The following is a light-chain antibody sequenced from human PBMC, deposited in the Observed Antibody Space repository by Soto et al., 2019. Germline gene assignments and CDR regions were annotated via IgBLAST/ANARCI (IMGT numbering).Light chain of an antibody. CDR3: QSYDSSLDVV. J-gene: IGLJ2*01. CDR2: GNS. V-gene: IGLV1-40*01. CDR1: SSNIGAGYD. Sequence: QSVLTQPPSVSGAPGQRVTISCTGSSSNIGAGYDVHWYQQLPGTAPKLLIYGNSNRPSGVPDRFSGSKSGTSASLAITGLQAEDEADYYCQSYDSSLDVVFGVGTKLTVL.